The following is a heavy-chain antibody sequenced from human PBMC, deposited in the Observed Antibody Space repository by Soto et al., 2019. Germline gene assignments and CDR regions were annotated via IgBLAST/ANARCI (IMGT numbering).Heavy chain of an antibody. CDR2: ISPYNGNT. D-gene: IGHD4-4*01. V-gene: IGHV1-18*01. CDR3: ARGTTVTTTPTYYYMDV. Sequence: QVQLVQSGAEVKTPGASVKVSCKASGYTFTSYASSWLRQAPGQGLEWMGWISPYNGNTNYAQSLQGRVVVTADTSTNTVFMDLGGLRSDDTAVYYCARGTTVTTTPTYYYMDVWGKGTTVTVSS. J-gene: IGHJ6*03. CDR1: GYTFTSYA.